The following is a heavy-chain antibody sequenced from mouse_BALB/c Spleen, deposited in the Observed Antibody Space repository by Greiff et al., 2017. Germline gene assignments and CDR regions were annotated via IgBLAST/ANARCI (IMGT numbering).Heavy chain of an antibody. CDR3: AREVQAMDY. V-gene: IGHV5-4*02. Sequence: DVMLVESGGGLVKPGGSLKLSCAASGFTFSDYYMYWVRQTPEKRLEWVATISDGGSYTYYPDSVKGRFTISRDNAKNNLYLQMSSLKSEDTAMYYCAREVQAMDYWGQGTSVTVSS. D-gene: IGHD2-14*01. CDR1: GFTFSDYY. J-gene: IGHJ4*01. CDR2: ISDGGSYT.